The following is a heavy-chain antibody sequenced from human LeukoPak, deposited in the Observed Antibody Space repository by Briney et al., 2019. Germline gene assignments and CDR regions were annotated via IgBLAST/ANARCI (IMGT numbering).Heavy chain of an antibody. D-gene: IGHD6-13*01. Sequence: ASVKVSCKASGYTFTGYYMYWVRQAPGQGLEWMGWINPNSGGTNYAQKFQGRVTMTRDTSISTAYMELSRLRSDDTAVYYCARDFYGSSWYHNWFDPWGQGTLVTVSS. V-gene: IGHV1-2*02. J-gene: IGHJ5*02. CDR3: ARDFYGSSWYHNWFDP. CDR1: GYTFTGYY. CDR2: INPNSGGT.